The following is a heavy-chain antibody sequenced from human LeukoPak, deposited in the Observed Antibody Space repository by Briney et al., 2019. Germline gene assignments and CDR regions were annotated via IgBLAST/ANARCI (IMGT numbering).Heavy chain of an antibody. CDR2: MNPNSGNT. CDR1: GYTFTSYD. D-gene: IGHD7-27*01. Sequence: ASVKVSCKASGYTFTSYDINWARQATGQGLEWMGWMNPNSGNTGYAQKFQGRVTMTRNTSISTAYMELSSLRSEDTAVYCCARGGAGAALTGCGYWGQGTLVTVSS. J-gene: IGHJ4*02. CDR3: ARGGAGAALTGCGY. V-gene: IGHV1-8*01.